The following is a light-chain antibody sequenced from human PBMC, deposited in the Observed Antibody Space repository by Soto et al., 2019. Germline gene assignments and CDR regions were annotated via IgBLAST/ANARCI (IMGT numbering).Light chain of an antibody. V-gene: IGKV1-33*01. Sequence: DIQITQSPASLSAGILDRVSITCQASQNITNNLSWYQQKPGKAPNLLIYHASKLAKGVTSRFSGSGSGTDFSFIITSLQREDLATYYCQQYYGLPPLTFGQGTRLEI. CDR1: QNITNN. CDR3: QQYYGLPPLT. CDR2: HAS. J-gene: IGKJ5*01.